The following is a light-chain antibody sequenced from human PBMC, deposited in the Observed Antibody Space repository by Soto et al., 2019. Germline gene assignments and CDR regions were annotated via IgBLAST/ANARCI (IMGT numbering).Light chain of an antibody. V-gene: IGLV2-14*03. CDR2: DVS. Sequence: QSVLTQPASVSGSPGQSITISCTGTSSDVGGYNFVSWYQQHPGRALKLMIYDVSSRPSGVSNRFSGSKSGNTASLTISGLQAEEEPDYYCSSYTSSSTRVFGTGTKVTVL. J-gene: IGLJ1*01. CDR3: SSYTSSSTRV. CDR1: SSDVGGYNF.